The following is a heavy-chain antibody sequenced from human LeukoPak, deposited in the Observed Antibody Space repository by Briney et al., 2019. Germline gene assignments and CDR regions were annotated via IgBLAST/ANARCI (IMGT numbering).Heavy chain of an antibody. CDR1: GGSISSYY. D-gene: IGHD2-15*01. V-gene: IGHV4-59*12. CDR2: IYYSGST. Sequence: SETLSLTCTVSGGSISSYYWSWIRHPPGKGLEWIGYIYYSGSTNYNPSLKSRVTMLVDTSKNQLSLRLSSVTAADTAVYYCARATSRCSGGSCYPTLPLDYWGQGTLVTVSS. J-gene: IGHJ4*02. CDR3: ARATSRCSGGSCYPTLPLDY.